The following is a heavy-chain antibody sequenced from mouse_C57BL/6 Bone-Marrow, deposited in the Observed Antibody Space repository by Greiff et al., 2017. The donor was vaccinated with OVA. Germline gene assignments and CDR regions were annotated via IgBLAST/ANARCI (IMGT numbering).Heavy chain of an antibody. J-gene: IGHJ2*01. CDR1: GYTFTSYT. CDR3: ARRVDWDSYYFDY. D-gene: IGHD4-1*01. CDR2: INPSSGYT. V-gene: IGHV1-4*01. Sequence: LQESGAELARPGASVKMSCKASGYTFTSYTMHWVKQRPGQGLEWIGYINPSSGYTKYNQKFKDKATLTADKSSSTAYMQLSSLTSEDSAVYYCARRVDWDSYYFDYWGQGTTLTVSS.